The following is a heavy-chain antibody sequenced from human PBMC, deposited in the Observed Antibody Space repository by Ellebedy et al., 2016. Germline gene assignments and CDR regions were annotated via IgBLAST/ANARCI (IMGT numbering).Heavy chain of an antibody. V-gene: IGHV3-33*01. CDR3: ASGEGYCSGGSCYSFGY. D-gene: IGHD2-15*01. CDR2: IWYDGSNK. CDR1: GFTFSSYG. Sequence: GESLKISCAASGFTFSSYGMHWVRQAPGKGLEWVAVIWYDGSNKYYADSVKGRFTISRDNSKNTLYLQMNSLRAEDTAVYYCASGEGYCSGGSCYSFGYWGQGTLVTVSS. J-gene: IGHJ4*02.